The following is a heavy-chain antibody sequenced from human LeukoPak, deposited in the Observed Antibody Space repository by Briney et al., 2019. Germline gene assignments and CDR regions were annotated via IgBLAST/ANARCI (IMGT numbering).Heavy chain of an antibody. D-gene: IGHD3-22*01. V-gene: IGHV4-61*02. CDR3: ARDHQGDSSGYYDAFDI. Sequence: PSETLSLTCTVSGGSISSYSYYWSWIRQPVWKGLEWIGRIYTSGNTNYNPSLKSRVTMSVDTSKNQFSLKLSSVTAADTAVYYCARDHQGDSSGYYDAFDIWGQGTMVTVSS. J-gene: IGHJ3*02. CDR1: GGSISSYSYY. CDR2: IYTSGNT.